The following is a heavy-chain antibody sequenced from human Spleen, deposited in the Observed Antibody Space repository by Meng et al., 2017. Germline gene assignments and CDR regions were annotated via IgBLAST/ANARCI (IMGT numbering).Heavy chain of an antibody. CDR3: TKDLGVVTAALGY. J-gene: IGHJ4*02. V-gene: IGHV3-7*03. CDR1: GFTFSSYW. Sequence: GESLKISCAASGFTFSSYWMSWVRQAPGKGLEWVANIKQDGSEKYYVDSVKGRFTISRDNAKNSLFLQMNRLRAEDTALYYCTKDLGVVTAALGYWGQGTLVTVSS. CDR2: IKQDGSEK. D-gene: IGHD2-21*02.